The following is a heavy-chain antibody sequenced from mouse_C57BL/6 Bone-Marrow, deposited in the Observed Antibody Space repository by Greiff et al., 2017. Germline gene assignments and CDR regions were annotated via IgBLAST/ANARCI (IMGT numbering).Heavy chain of an antibody. J-gene: IGHJ2*01. V-gene: IGHV5-4*01. CDR1: GFTFSSYA. D-gene: IGHD2-1*01. CDR3: ARDRNGNYVDY. CDR2: ISDGGSYT. Sequence: EVKLMESGGGLVKPGGSLKLSCAASGFTFSSYAMSWVRQTPEKRLEWVATISDGGSYTYYPDNVKGRFTISRDNAKNTLYLQMSHLKSEDTAMYSCARDRNGNYVDYWGQGTTLTVSS.